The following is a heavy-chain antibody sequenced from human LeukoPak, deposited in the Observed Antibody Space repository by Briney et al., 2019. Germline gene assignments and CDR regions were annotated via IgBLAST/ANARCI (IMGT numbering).Heavy chain of an antibody. Sequence: GGSLRLSCAASGFTFSNYGMHWVRQAPGKGLEWVAVISFDGSNKYYADSVKGRFTISRDNSKNSLYLQMNSLRAEDTAVYYCAKSIVGATGDAFDIWGQGTMVTVSS. CDR1: GFTFSNYG. CDR2: ISFDGSNK. J-gene: IGHJ3*02. D-gene: IGHD1-26*01. V-gene: IGHV3-30*18. CDR3: AKSIVGATGDAFDI.